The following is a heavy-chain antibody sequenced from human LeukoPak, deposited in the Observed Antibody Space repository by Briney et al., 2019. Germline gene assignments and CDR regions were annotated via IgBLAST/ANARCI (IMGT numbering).Heavy chain of an antibody. D-gene: IGHD3-22*01. CDR2: IYYSGST. V-gene: IGHV4-39*07. Sequence: SEPLSLTCTIADGSISSSSYYWGWIRQPAGKGPEWIGSIYYSGSTYYKPSVKCRITISVDTSKNQSSLKLSPVTAADTAVYYCARVEITMIVVVDYWGQGTLVTVSS. CDR3: ARVEITMIVVVDY. CDR1: DGSISSSSYY. J-gene: IGHJ4*02.